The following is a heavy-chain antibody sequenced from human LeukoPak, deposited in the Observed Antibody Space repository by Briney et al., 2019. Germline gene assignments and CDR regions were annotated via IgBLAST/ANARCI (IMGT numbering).Heavy chain of an antibody. CDR2: IIPIFGTA. CDR3: ARARFSAALGYGMDV. Sequence: SVKVSCKASGGTFSSYAISWVRQAPGQGLEWMGGIIPIFGTANYAQKFQGRVTITADESTSTGYMELSSLRSEDTAVYYCARARFSAALGYGMDVWGQGTTVTVSS. CDR1: GGTFSSYA. D-gene: IGHD6-13*01. J-gene: IGHJ6*02. V-gene: IGHV1-69*13.